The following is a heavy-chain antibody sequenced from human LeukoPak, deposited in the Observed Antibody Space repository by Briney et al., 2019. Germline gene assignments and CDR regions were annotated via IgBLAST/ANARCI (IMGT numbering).Heavy chain of an antibody. Sequence: AETLTLPCTVSGGFMRAYYWRCIRQSAGTGLECLGRIHTSGTTWYNPSLKSGVTLSVDASKNKSSLVLTSVTAADTAVYYCARGDYYAGGGRNWFDPWGQGTLVTVSS. V-gene: IGHV4-4*07. CDR1: GGFMRAYY. CDR2: IHTSGTT. J-gene: IGHJ5*02. CDR3: ARGDYYAGGGRNWFDP. D-gene: IGHD3-16*01.